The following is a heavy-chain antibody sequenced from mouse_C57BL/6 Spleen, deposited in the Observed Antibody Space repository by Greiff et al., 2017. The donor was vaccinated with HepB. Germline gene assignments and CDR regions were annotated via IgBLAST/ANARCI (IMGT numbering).Heavy chain of an antibody. CDR1: GFTFSDFY. V-gene: IGHV7-1*01. J-gene: IGHJ4*01. Sequence: DVMLVESGGGLVQSGRSLRLSCATSGFTFSDFYMEWVRQAPGKGLEWIAASRNKANDYTTEYSASVKGRFIVSRDTSQSILYLQMNALRAEDTAIYYCARDPNGMDYWGQGTSVTVSS. CDR3: ARDPNGMDY. CDR2: SRNKANDYTT.